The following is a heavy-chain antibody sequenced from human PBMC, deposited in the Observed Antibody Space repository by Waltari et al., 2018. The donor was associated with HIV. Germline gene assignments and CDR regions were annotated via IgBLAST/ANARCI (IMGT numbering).Heavy chain of an antibody. D-gene: IGHD2-15*01. Sequence: QLRLQESGSGLLKPSQTLSLTCNVSGGSVGRIGLPWSWIRQSPGKGLEWIGYIYYTGSTYYNPSLKSRVNISLDRSKNQFSLRLSYVSAADTAVYYCARDRFCNGNGCSPSDAFDVWGQGRMVTVSS. CDR3: ARDRFCNGNGCSPSDAFDV. J-gene: IGHJ3*01. CDR2: IYYTGST. V-gene: IGHV4-30-2*06. CDR1: GGSVGRIGLP.